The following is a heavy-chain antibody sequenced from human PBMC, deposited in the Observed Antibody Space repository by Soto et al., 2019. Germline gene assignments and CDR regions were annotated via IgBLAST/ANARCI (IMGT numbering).Heavy chain of an antibody. CDR1: GGSISTGGYY. V-gene: IGHV4-31*03. Sequence: QVQLQESGPGLVKPSQTLSLTCTVSGGSISTGGYYWSWIRQHPGRGLEWIGYIYHSEMTYSNPSLQSRVAISIDTSKKQFSLELSSVTAADTAVYYCATVRWELHDAFDIWGQGTMVSVSS. CDR3: ATVRWELHDAFDI. CDR2: IYHSEMT. D-gene: IGHD1-26*01. J-gene: IGHJ3*02.